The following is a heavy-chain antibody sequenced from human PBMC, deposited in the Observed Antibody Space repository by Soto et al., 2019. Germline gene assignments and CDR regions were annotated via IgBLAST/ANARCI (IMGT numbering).Heavy chain of an antibody. CDR3: ARAESYYDSSGYYYVY. CDR2: IYHSGST. CDR1: GGSIRSSNW. D-gene: IGHD3-22*01. V-gene: IGHV4-4*02. J-gene: IGHJ4*02. Sequence: QVQLQESGPGLVKPSGTLSLTCAVSGGSIRSSNWWSWVRQPPGKGLVWIGEIYHSGSTNYNPSHKSRVTISVDKSKNQFSLKLSSVTAADTAVYYCARAESYYDSSGYYYVYWGQGTLVTVSS.